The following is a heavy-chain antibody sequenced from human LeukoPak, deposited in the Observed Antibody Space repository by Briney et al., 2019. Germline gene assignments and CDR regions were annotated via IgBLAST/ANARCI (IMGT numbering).Heavy chain of an antibody. J-gene: IGHJ4*02. CDR2: ISSSSSYI. CDR3: AGRGYCSSTSCYPGHY. Sequence: GGSLRLSCAASGFTFSSYSMNWVRQAPGKGLEWVSSISSSSSYIYCADSVKGRFTISRDNAKNSLYLQMNSLRAEDTAVYYCAGRGYCSSTSCYPGHYWGQGTLVTVSS. D-gene: IGHD2-2*01. CDR1: GFTFSSYS. V-gene: IGHV3-21*01.